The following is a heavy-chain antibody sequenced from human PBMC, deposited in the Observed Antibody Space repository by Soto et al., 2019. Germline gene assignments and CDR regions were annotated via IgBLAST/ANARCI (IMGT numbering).Heavy chain of an antibody. D-gene: IGHD1-7*01. CDR3: GRGRSGELVVFY. V-gene: IGHV1-2*02. Sequence: QVQLVQSGAEVKDSGASVKVSWKASGYPCTGYYIHWVRQAPGQGLEWVGEISPKSGGTRYAQKFQGRVTMTKDTSINTVYMELSNLSPDDTAVYYCGRGRSGELVVFYWGQGTLVTVHS. J-gene: IGHJ4*02. CDR2: ISPKSGGT. CDR1: GYPCTGYY.